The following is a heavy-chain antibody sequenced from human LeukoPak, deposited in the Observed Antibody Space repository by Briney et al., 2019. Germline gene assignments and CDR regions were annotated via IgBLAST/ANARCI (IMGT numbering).Heavy chain of an antibody. D-gene: IGHD1-26*01. Sequence: SETLSLTCTVSGAPISSYSWNWIRQPPGKGLEWIGYIDTSGYIDSNPSLKSRLTISIDTSTNQFSVKLTSVTAADTAVYFCAAKRVGATTSFDYWGQGTLATVSS. CDR3: AAKRVGATTSFDY. V-gene: IGHV4-4*09. CDR1: GAPISSYS. CDR2: IDTSGYI. J-gene: IGHJ4*02.